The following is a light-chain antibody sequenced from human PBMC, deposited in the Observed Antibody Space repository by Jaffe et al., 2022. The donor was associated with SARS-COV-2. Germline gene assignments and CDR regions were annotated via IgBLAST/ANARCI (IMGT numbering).Light chain of an antibody. CDR3: QVWDNHHMI. Sequence: SYELTQPLSVSVAPGQTATITCAGDNIGRKNLNWYQQKTGQAPVVVMYRDDKRPSGIPDRFSGSNAGNTATLTITSAQAGDEADYYCQVWDNHHMIFGGGTRLTVL. CDR1: NIGRKN. V-gene: IGLV3-9*01. CDR2: RDD. J-gene: IGLJ2*01.